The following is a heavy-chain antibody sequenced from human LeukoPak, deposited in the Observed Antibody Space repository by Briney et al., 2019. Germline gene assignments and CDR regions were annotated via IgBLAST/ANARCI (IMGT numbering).Heavy chain of an antibody. V-gene: IGHV4-61*02. D-gene: IGHD3-10*01. J-gene: IGHJ5*02. CDR3: ARDRAGGWFDP. CDR1: GGSISSGNYY. CDR2: IYTSGST. Sequence: PSETLSLTCTVSGGSISSGNYYWSWIRQPAGKGLEWIGRIYTSGSTNYNPSLKSRATISVDTSKNQFSLKLSSVTAADTAVYYCARDRAGGWFDPWGQGTLVTVSS.